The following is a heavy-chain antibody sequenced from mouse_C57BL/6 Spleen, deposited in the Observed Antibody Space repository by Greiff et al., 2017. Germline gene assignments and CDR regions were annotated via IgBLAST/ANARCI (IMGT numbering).Heavy chain of an antibody. CDR1: GYTFTSYW. Sequence: QVQLQQPGTELVKPGASVTLSCKASGYTFTSYWIHWVKQRPGQGLEWIGNINPSNGGTNYNEKFKSKATLTVDKSSSTAYMQLSSLTSEDSAVYCGGKSGCYGSYYFDDWGKGTTLTVSS. CDR3: GKSGCYGSYYFDD. CDR2: INPSNGGT. J-gene: IGHJ2*01. V-gene: IGHV1-53*01. D-gene: IGHD1-1*01.